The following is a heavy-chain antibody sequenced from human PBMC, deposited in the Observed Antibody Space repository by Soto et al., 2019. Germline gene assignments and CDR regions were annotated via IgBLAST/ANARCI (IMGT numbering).Heavy chain of an antibody. Sequence: QVQVAESGGGVVQPGGSLRLSCAASGFTFGNHGMHWVRQAPGKGLEWLSLISYDGSKKYYADSVRGRFTISRDNSKNTVSLQMISLRAEDTALYYCARDHYDLWSGLDVWGQGTTVTVSS. CDR3: ARDHYDLWSGLDV. CDR1: GFTFGNHG. J-gene: IGHJ6*02. V-gene: IGHV3-30-3*01. D-gene: IGHD3-3*01. CDR2: ISYDGSKK.